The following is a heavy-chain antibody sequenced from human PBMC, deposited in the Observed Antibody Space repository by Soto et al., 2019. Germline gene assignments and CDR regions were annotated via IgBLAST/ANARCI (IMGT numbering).Heavy chain of an antibody. J-gene: IGHJ6*02. D-gene: IGHD3-22*01. CDR3: ARFYYDSSGYLPSPYYYYYGMDV. V-gene: IGHV3-7*01. Sequence: GGSLRLSCAASGFPFSSYAMSWVRQAPGKGLEWVANIKQDGSEKYYVDSVKGRFTISRDNAKNSLYLQMNSLRAEDTAVYYCARFYYDSSGYLPSPYYYYYGMDVWGQGTTVTVSS. CDR1: GFPFSSYA. CDR2: IKQDGSEK.